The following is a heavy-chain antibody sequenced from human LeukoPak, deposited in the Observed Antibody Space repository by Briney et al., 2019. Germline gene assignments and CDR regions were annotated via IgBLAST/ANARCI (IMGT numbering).Heavy chain of an antibody. CDR2: ISGGGDFI. CDR1: GYFKSNNT. J-gene: IGHJ5*02. Sequence: GGSLRLSCRASGYFKSNNTDSWVRQAPGKGLEWVSAISGGGDFIYYAESVKGRFTISRDNSKSTVYLQMNSLRAEDTAIYYCAKVNWSSLFGDWFDPWGPGTVVTVSS. CDR3: AKVNWSSLFGDWFDP. D-gene: IGHD3-16*01. V-gene: IGHV3-23*01.